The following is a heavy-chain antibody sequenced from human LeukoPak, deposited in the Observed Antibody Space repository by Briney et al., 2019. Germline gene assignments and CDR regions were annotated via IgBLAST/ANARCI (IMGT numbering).Heavy chain of an antibody. CDR3: ARRPGTYYYYYYYMDV. J-gene: IGHJ6*03. V-gene: IGHV1-2*02. D-gene: IGHD1-1*01. CDR2: INPNSGGT. CDR1: GYTFTGYY. Sequence: ASVKVSCKASGYTFTGYYMHWVRQAPGQGLEWMGWINPNSGGTNYAQKFQGRVTMTRDTSISTAYMELSRLRSDDTAVYYCARRPGTYYYYYYYMDVWGKGTTVTVSS.